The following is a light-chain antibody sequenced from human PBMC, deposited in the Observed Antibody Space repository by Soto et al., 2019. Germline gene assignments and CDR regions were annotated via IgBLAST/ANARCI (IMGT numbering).Light chain of an antibody. Sequence: SYELTQPPSVSVAPGQTARITCGGNKIGSKSVNWYQQKPGQAPVLVVYDDSDRPSGIPERFSGSNSGNTATLTISRVEAGDEADYYCQVWDSGSDHVVFGGGIKLTVL. CDR3: QVWDSGSDHVV. V-gene: IGLV3-21*02. CDR1: KIGSKS. CDR2: DDS. J-gene: IGLJ2*01.